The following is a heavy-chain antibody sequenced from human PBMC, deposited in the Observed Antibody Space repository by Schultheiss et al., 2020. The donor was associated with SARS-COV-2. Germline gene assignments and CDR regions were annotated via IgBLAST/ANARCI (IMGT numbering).Heavy chain of an antibody. CDR1: GFTFSDYY. D-gene: IGHD1-26*01. CDR2: ISGSGGST. CDR3: AKDEVVGATTADY. J-gene: IGHJ4*02. Sequence: GGSLRLSCAASGFTFSDYYMSWIRQAPGKGLEWVSAISGSGGSTYYADSVKGRFTISRDNSKNTLYLQMNSLRAEDTAVYYCAKDEVVGATTADYWGQGTLVTVSS. V-gene: IGHV3-23*01.